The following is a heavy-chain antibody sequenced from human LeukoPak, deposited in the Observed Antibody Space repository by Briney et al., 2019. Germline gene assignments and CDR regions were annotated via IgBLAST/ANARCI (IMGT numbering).Heavy chain of an antibody. V-gene: IGHV3-23*01. J-gene: IGHJ4*02. D-gene: IGHD4-17*01. CDR2: ISGSGGST. CDR3: AKDHYGDYVSYFDY. Sequence: GGSLRLSCAASGFTFSSYAMSWVRQAPGKGLEWVSAISGSGGSTYYADSVKGRFTISRGNSKNTLYLQMNSLRAEDTAVYYCAKDHYGDYVSYFDYWGQGTLVTVSS. CDR1: GFTFSSYA.